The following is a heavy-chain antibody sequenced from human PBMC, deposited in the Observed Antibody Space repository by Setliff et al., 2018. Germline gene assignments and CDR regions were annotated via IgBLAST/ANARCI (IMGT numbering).Heavy chain of an antibody. D-gene: IGHD2-2*01. CDR3: ARLVRYCTRISCQRTPGAEY. CDR2: IGAYTGNT. V-gene: IGHV1-18*01. J-gene: IGHJ4*02. CDR1: GYTFINSV. Sequence: GASVKVSCKASGYTFINSVISWVRQAPGQGLEWMGWIGAYTGNTNYAQKLQGRVTMTTDSSTSTAYMELRSLRSDDTAVYYCARLVRYCTRISCQRTPGAEYWGQGTLVTVSS.